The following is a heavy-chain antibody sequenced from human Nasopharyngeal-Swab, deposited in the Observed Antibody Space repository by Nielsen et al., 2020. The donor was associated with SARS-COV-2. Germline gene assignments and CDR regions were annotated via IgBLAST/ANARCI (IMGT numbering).Heavy chain of an antibody. CDR3: ASRISSGSPNWYFDL. D-gene: IGHD3-10*01. J-gene: IGHJ2*01. CDR1: GYTFTSYD. V-gene: IGHV1-8*01. Sequence: ASVKVSCKASGYTFTSYDINWVRQATGQGLEWMGWMNPNSGNTGYAQKFQGRVTMTRNTSISTAYMELSSLRSEDTAVYYCASRISSGSPNWYFDLWGRGTLVTVSS. CDR2: MNPNSGNT.